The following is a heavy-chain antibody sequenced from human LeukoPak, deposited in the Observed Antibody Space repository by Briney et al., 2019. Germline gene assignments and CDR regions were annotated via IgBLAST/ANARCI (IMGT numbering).Heavy chain of an antibody. CDR3: ARQLGYCSDGNCYFDS. CDR2: VSTSGGVT. D-gene: IGHD2-15*01. V-gene: IGHV3-23*01. J-gene: IGHJ4*02. Sequence: PGGSLRLSCAASGFTVNNCAMSWVRQAPGKGLEWVSAVSTSGGVTYYPDSVKGRFTISRDNSKNTLYLQMNSLRAEDTALYYCARQLGYCSDGNCYFDSWGQGTLVTVSS. CDR1: GFTVNNCA.